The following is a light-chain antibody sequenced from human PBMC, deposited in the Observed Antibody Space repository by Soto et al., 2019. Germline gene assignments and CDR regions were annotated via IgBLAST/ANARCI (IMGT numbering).Light chain of an antibody. J-gene: IGKJ5*01. V-gene: IGKV1-9*01. Sequence: DIQLTQSPSFLSASEGDRVTITCRASQVISTSLAWYQVKPGKAPKLLIYAASTLESGVPSRFSATVSGTEFSLTITSLQPEDFATYYCQQLFDSPITFGQGTRLEIK. CDR2: AAS. CDR3: QQLFDSPIT. CDR1: QVISTS.